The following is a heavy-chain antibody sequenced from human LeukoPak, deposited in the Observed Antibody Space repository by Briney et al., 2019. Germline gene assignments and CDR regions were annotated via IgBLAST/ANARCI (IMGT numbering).Heavy chain of an antibody. CDR1: GGSISSSSYY. CDR2: IYYSGST. Sequence: PSETLSLTCTVSGGSISSSSYYWGWIRQPPGKGLEWIGSIYYSGSTYYNPSLKSRVTISVDTSKNQFSLKLSSVTAADTAVYFCARHHLNPHFGLVPLDYWGQGTLVTVSS. J-gene: IGHJ4*02. V-gene: IGHV4-39*01. CDR3: ARHHLNPHFGLVPLDY. D-gene: IGHD3/OR15-3a*01.